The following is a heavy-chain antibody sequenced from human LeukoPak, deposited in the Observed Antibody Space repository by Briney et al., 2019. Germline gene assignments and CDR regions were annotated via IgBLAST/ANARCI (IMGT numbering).Heavy chain of an antibody. CDR1: GGSISSYY. V-gene: IGHV4-4*07. J-gene: IGHJ4*02. CDR2: IYTSGST. Sequence: SETLSLTCTVSGGSISSYYWSWIRQPAGKGLEWIGRIYTSGSTTYNPSLKSRATMSVDTSRTQFSLKLSSVTAADTAVYYCARVGSGSRYLDYWSQGILVIVSS. D-gene: IGHD5-12*01. CDR3: ARVGSGSRYLDY.